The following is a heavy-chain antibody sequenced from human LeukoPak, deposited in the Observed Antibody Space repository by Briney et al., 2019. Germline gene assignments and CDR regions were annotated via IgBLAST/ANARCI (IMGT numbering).Heavy chain of an antibody. Sequence: PGGSLRLSFAASGFIVSSNYMTWVRQAPGRGLEWVSVIYSDDSTDYADSVRGRFTLSRDNSKNTLYFQMNSLRAEDTAVYYCARINSYGYAGGWFDPWGQGTLVTVSS. D-gene: IGHD5-18*01. CDR2: IYSDDST. CDR3: ARINSYGYAGGWFDP. J-gene: IGHJ5*02. CDR1: GFIVSSNY. V-gene: IGHV3-53*01.